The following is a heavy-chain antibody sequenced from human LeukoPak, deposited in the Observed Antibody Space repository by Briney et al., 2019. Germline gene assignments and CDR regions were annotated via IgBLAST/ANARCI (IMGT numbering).Heavy chain of an antibody. D-gene: IGHD3-22*01. CDR1: GASIRANHHY. J-gene: IGHJ5*02. CDR3: ARIIRTAGYYSNPKSGSFDL. V-gene: IGHV4-39*01. CDR2: IFPSGTA. Sequence: SETLSLTCTVSGASIRANHHYWAWVRQPPGKGLEWIGTIFPSGTAYYNPSLRTRVSISVDTSKNEFSLRLSAVTAADTGLYYCARIIRTAGYYSNPKSGSFDLWGQGILVTVSS.